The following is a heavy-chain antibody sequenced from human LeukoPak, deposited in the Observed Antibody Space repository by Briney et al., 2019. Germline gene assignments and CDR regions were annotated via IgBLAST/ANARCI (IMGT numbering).Heavy chain of an antibody. CDR2: ISYDGSNK. Sequence: GGSLRLSCAASGFTFSSYAMHWVRQAPGKGLEWVAVISYDGSNKYYADSVEGRFTISRDNSKNTLYLQMNSLRVEDTAVYYCARVHGGSYYFDYWGQGTLVTVSS. V-gene: IGHV3-30-3*01. CDR1: GFTFSSYA. J-gene: IGHJ4*02. CDR3: ARVHGGSYYFDY. D-gene: IGHD1-26*01.